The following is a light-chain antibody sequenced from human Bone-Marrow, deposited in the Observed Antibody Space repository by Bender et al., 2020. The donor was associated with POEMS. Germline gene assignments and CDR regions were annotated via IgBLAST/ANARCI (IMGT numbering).Light chain of an antibody. J-gene: IGLJ3*02. CDR1: SSDVGAYNY. Sequence: QSALTQPPSASGSPGQSVTISCTGPSSDVGAYNYVSWYQQHPGKAPKLMIYDVNKRPSGVPDRFSGSKSGSKSGNTASLTISGLQAEDEGDYYCQSYDNSLGGWVFGGGTKLTVL. CDR2: DVN. V-gene: IGLV2-8*01. CDR3: QSYDNSLGGWV.